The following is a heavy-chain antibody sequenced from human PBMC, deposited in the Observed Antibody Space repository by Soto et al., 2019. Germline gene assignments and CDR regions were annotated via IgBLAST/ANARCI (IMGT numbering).Heavy chain of an antibody. J-gene: IGHJ5*02. CDR2: INHSGST. D-gene: IGHD4-4*01. CDR1: GGSFSGYY. CDR3: AREGRYLGDYSNYNWFDP. Sequence: KPSETLSLTCAVYGGSFSGYYWSWIRQPPGKGLEWIGEINHSGSTNYNPSLKSRVTISVDTSKNQFSLKLSSVTAADTAVYYCAREGRYLGDYSNYNWFDPWGQGTLVTVSS. V-gene: IGHV4-34*01.